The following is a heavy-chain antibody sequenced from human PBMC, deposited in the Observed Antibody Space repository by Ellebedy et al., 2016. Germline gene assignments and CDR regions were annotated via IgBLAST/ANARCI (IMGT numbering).Heavy chain of an antibody. J-gene: IGHJ6*02. CDR3: AKARSSGYDMDV. V-gene: IGHV3-30*18. CDR1: GFTFSRYD. D-gene: IGHD2-2*01. Sequence: GESLKISXAASGFTFSRYDIHWVRQAPGKGLEWVAVISDDGNDKYYRDSVKGRFTISRDISKNRVYLQMNSLRVEDTAVYYCAKARSSGYDMDVWGQGTTVTVSS. CDR2: ISDDGNDK.